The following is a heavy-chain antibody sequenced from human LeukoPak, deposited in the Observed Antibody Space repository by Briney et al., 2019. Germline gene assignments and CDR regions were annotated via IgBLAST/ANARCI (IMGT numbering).Heavy chain of an antibody. CDR3: ARDLTGYILDY. CDR1: GGSISSYY. D-gene: IGHD3-9*01. V-gene: IGHV4-59*01. J-gene: IGHJ4*02. CDR2: IYYSGST. Sequence: SETLSLTCTVSGGSISSYYWSWIRQPPGKGLEWIGYIYYSGSTNYNPSLKSRVTISVDTSKNQFSLKLSSVTAADTAVYYCARDLTGYILDYWGQGTLVTVSS.